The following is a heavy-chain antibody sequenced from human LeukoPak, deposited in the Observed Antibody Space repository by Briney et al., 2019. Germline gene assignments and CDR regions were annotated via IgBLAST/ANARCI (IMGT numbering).Heavy chain of an antibody. J-gene: IGHJ4*02. CDR2: IIPILGIA. CDR3: AGDPYPPSQVGAIDY. V-gene: IGHV1-69*04. Sequence: GASVKVSCKASGGTFSSYAISWVRQAPGQGLEWMGRIIPILGIANYAQKFQGRVTITADKSTSTAYMELSSLRSEDTAVYYCAGDPYPPSQVGAIDYWGQGTLVTVSS. D-gene: IGHD1-26*01. CDR1: GGTFSSYA.